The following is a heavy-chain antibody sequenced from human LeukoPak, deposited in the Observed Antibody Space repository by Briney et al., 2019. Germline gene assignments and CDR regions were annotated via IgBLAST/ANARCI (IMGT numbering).Heavy chain of an antibody. CDR2: VKSKTDGGTT. Sequence: GGSLRLPCAASGFTFSNAWMNWVRHAPGKGLEWVGRVKSKTDGGTTDYAAPVKGRFTIARDDSKNTVSLQMNGLKPEDTAVYYCTTRGSGWYPFFDYWGQGRLVTVCS. V-gene: IGHV3-15*07. CDR3: TTRGSGWYPFFDY. D-gene: IGHD6-19*01. J-gene: IGHJ4*02. CDR1: GFTFSNAW.